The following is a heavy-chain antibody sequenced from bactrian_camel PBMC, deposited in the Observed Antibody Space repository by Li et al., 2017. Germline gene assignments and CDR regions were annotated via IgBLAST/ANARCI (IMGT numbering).Heavy chain of an antibody. CDR2: VDSDGGT. CDR1: GYIHTIFC. V-gene: IGHV3S53*01. D-gene: IGHD1*01. Sequence: HVQLVESGGGSVQAGGSLRLSCAASGYIHTIFCMGWFRQAPGKERERVATVDSDGGTWHADSVKGRFTGSRNDAKNTLYLEMNALRTEDTAVYYCVTDEVRLNYRARAYSYWGQGTQVTVS. J-gene: IGHJ4*01. CDR3: VTDEVRLNYRARAYSY.